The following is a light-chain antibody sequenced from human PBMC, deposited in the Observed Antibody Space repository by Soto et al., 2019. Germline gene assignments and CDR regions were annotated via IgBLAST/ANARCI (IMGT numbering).Light chain of an antibody. CDR3: QQYSQWPLT. Sequence: EIVMTQSPATLSVSPGERATLSCRASQSVSSDLAWYHQKPGQAPRLLIYGASTRATGIPARFSGSGSGTEFTLTISSLQSEDFAVYYCQQYSQWPLTFGGGTKVDIK. V-gene: IGKV3-15*01. CDR1: QSVSSD. J-gene: IGKJ4*01. CDR2: GAS.